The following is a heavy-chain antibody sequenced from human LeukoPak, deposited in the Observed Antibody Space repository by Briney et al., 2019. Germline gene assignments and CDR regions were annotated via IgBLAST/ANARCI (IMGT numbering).Heavy chain of an antibody. D-gene: IGHD3-10*01. Sequence: PSQTLSLTCTVSGGSISSGGYYWSWIRQPPGKGLEWIGSIYYSGSTYYNPSLKSRVTISVDTSKNQFSLKLSSVTAADTAVYYCARVWFGEGVVDYWGQGTLVTVSS. J-gene: IGHJ4*02. CDR1: GGSISSGGYY. V-gene: IGHV4-30-2*03. CDR3: ARVWFGEGVVDY. CDR2: IYYSGST.